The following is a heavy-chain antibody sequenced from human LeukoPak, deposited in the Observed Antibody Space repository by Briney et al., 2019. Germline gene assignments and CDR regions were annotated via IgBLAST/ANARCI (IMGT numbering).Heavy chain of an antibody. D-gene: IGHD3-22*01. CDR2: INHSGST. CDR3: ARSIQDSSGLDY. CDR1: GGSFSGYY. Sequence: SETLSLTCAVYGGSFSGYYWSWIRQPPGKGLEWIGEINHSGSTNYNPSLKSRVTISVDKSKNQFSLKLSSVTAADTAVYYCARSIQDSSGLDYWGQGTLVTVSS. J-gene: IGHJ4*02. V-gene: IGHV4-34*01.